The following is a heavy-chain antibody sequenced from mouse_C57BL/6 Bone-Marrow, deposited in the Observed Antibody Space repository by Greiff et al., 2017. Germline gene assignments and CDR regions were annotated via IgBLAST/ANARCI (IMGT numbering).Heavy chain of an antibody. CDR2: IYPRDGST. V-gene: IGHV1-85*01. D-gene: IGHD1-1*01. Sequence: QVQLQQSGPELVKPGASVKLSCKASGYTFTSYDINWVKQRPGQGLEWIGWIYPRDGSTKYNEKFKGKATLTVDTSSSTAYMELHSLTSEDSAVYFCARGPYYYGSTWFAYWGQGTLVTVSA. CDR1: GYTFTSYD. J-gene: IGHJ3*01. CDR3: ARGPYYYGSTWFAY.